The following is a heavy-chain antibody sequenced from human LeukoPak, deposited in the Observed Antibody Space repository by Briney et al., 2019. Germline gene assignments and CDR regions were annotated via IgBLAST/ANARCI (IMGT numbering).Heavy chain of an antibody. J-gene: IGHJ5*02. Sequence: ASVKVSCKASGYTFTGYYMHWVRQAPGQGLEWMGWISAYNGNTNYAQKLQGRVTMTTDTSTSTAYMELRSLRSDDTAVYYCARSCSSTSCYGNWFDPWGQGTLVTVSS. CDR2: ISAYNGNT. V-gene: IGHV1-18*04. CDR3: ARSCSSTSCYGNWFDP. D-gene: IGHD2-2*01. CDR1: GYTFTGYY.